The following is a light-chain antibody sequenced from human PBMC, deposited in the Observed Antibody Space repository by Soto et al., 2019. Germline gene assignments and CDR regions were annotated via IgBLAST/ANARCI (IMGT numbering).Light chain of an antibody. CDR2: GAS. CDR3: QQYNNWPYT. Sequence: EIVMTQSPATLSVSPGERATLSCRASQSVSSNLAWYQQKPGQAPRLLIYGASTRATGIPARFSGSRSGTEXTXXISXXQSXXFAVYYCQQYNNWPYTFGQGTKLEIK. CDR1: QSVSSN. V-gene: IGKV3-15*01. J-gene: IGKJ2*01.